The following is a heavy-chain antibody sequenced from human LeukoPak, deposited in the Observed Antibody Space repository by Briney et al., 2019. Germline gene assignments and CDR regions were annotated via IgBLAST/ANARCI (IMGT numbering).Heavy chain of an antibody. Sequence: ASVKVSCKVSGYTLTELSMHWVRQAPGNGLEWMGGFDPEDGETIYAQKFQGRVTMTRDTSTSTVYMELSSLRSEDTAVYYCAREITMIAGWFDPWGQGTLVTVSS. CDR2: FDPEDGET. D-gene: IGHD3-22*01. CDR1: GYTLTELS. CDR3: AREITMIAGWFDP. J-gene: IGHJ5*02. V-gene: IGHV1-24*01.